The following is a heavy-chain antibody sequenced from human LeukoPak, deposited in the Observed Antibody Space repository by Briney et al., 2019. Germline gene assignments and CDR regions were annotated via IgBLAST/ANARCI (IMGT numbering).Heavy chain of an antibody. CDR2: ISSSSNYI. CDR1: GFTFSSYS. Sequence: GGSLRLSCAASGFTFSSYSMHWVRQAPGKGLEWVSSISSSSNYIYYADSVKGRFTISRDNAKNSLYLQMNSLRAEDTAVYYCAIVGATNDFDYWGQGTLVTVSS. CDR3: AIVGATNDFDY. J-gene: IGHJ4*02. D-gene: IGHD1-26*01. V-gene: IGHV3-21*01.